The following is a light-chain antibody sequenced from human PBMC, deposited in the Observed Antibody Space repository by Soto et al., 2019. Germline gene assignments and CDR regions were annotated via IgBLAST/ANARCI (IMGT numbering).Light chain of an antibody. CDR2: QDS. Sequence: SYELTQPTSVSVSPGQTASITCSGDKLGDKYACWYQQKPGQSPVLVIYQDSKRPSGIPERFSGSNSGNTATLTISGTQAMDEADYYCQAWDSSTGVVFGGGTKLTVL. CDR3: QAWDSSTGVV. V-gene: IGLV3-1*01. J-gene: IGLJ2*01. CDR1: KLGDKY.